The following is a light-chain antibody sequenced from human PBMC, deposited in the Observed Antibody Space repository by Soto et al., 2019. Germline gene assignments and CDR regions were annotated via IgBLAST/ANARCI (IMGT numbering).Light chain of an antibody. CDR1: SSDVGNYNY. J-gene: IGLJ1*01. Sequence: QSALTQPRSVSGSPGQSVTVSCNGTSSDVGNYNYVSWYQQHPGKAPKLMIYDVSKRPSGVPDRFSGSMSGNTASLTISGLHAEDEADYYCCSYAGSYTHYVFGTGTKLTVL. CDR2: DVS. CDR3: CSYAGSYTHYV. V-gene: IGLV2-11*01.